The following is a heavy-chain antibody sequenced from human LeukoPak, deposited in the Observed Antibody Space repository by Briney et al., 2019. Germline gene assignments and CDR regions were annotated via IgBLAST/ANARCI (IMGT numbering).Heavy chain of an antibody. CDR2: TNINTGNP. J-gene: IGHJ4*02. CDR1: GYTFTSYA. Sequence: ASVKVSCKASGYTFTSYAMNWVRQAPGQGLEWMGWTNINTGNPTYAQGFTGRFVFSLDTSVSAAYLQITSLKAEDTAVYYCARDERVPIAAPFDYWGQGTLVTVSS. CDR3: ARDERVPIAAPFDY. V-gene: IGHV7-4-1*02. D-gene: IGHD6-25*01.